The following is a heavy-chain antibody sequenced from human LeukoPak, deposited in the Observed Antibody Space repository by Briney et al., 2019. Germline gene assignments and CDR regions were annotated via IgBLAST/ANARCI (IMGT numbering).Heavy chain of an antibody. CDR2: IRYDGSNK. Sequence: GGSLRLSCAASGFTFSSYGMHWVRQAPGKGLEWVAFIRYDGSNKYYADSVKGRFTISRDNAKSSVSLQMNSLRAEDTAVYYCARIPLDYWGQGTLVTVSS. V-gene: IGHV3-30*02. CDR1: GFTFSSYG. CDR3: ARIPLDY. J-gene: IGHJ4*01.